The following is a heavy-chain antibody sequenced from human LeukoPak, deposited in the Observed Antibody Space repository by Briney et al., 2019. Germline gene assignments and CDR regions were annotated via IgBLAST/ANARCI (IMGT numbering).Heavy chain of an antibody. V-gene: IGHV1-18*01. CDR3: ARVTAYVVAMIRPHTTLYNWFDP. Sequence: ASVKVSCKASGYTFTSYGISWVRQAPGQGLEWMGWISAYNGNTNYAQKLQGRVTMTTDTSTSTAYMELRSLRSDDTAVYYCARVTAYVVAMIRPHTTLYNWFDPWGQGTLVTVSS. J-gene: IGHJ5*02. D-gene: IGHD5-12*01. CDR1: GYTFTSYG. CDR2: ISAYNGNT.